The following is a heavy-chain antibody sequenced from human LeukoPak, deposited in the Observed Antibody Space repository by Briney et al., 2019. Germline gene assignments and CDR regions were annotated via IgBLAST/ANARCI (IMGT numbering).Heavy chain of an antibody. CDR3: AGLDHYYDSSGYYHGAFDI. Sequence: SETLSLTCTVSGGSISSYYWSWIRQPPGKGLEWIGYIYYSGSTNYNPSLKSRVTISVDTSKNQFSLKLSSVTAADTAVYYCAGLDHYYDSSGYYHGAFDIWGQGTMVTVSS. V-gene: IGHV4-59*01. D-gene: IGHD3-22*01. CDR2: IYYSGST. CDR1: GGSISSYY. J-gene: IGHJ3*02.